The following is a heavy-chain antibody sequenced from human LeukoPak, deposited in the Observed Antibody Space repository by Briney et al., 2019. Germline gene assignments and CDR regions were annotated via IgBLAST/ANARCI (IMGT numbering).Heavy chain of an antibody. CDR2: IYYSGST. CDR3: AKVEMATMGAFDI. J-gene: IGHJ3*02. Sequence: SSETLSLTRTVSGGSISSSSYYWGWIRQPPGKGLEWIVSIYYSGSTYYNPSLKSRVTISVDTCKNQFSLKLSSVAAADTAVYYCAKVEMATMGAFDIWGQGTMVTVSS. V-gene: IGHV4-39*01. D-gene: IGHD5-24*01. CDR1: GGSISSSSYY.